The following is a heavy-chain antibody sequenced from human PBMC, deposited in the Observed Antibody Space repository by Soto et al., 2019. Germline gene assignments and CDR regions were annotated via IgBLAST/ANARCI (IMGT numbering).Heavy chain of an antibody. J-gene: IGHJ4*02. Sequence: EVQLVESGGGLVKPGGSLRLSCAASGFTFSSYSMNWVRQAPGKGLEWVSSISSSSSYIYYADSVKGRFTISRDNAKNSLYLQMNRLRAEDTAVYYCARGRDYGGWRGWGQGTLVTVSS. CDR3: ARGRDYGGWRG. CDR2: ISSSSSYI. V-gene: IGHV3-21*01. D-gene: IGHD4-17*01. CDR1: GFTFSSYS.